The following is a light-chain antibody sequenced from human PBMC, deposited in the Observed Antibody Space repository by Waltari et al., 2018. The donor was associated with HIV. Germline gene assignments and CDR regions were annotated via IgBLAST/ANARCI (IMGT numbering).Light chain of an antibody. CDR2: SNN. CDR3: AAWDDSLNGYV. V-gene: IGLV1-44*01. Sequence: QSVLTQPPSASGTPGQRVTISCSGSSSNIGSNTVNWYQQPPGTAPKLLSYSNNQRPSGVPDRFSGSKSGTSASLAISGLQSEDEADYYCAAWDDSLNGYVFGTGTKVTVL. CDR1: SSNIGSNT. J-gene: IGLJ1*01.